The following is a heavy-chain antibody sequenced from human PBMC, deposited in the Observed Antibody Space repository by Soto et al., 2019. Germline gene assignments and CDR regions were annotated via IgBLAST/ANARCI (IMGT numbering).Heavy chain of an antibody. CDR3: ARVRCSGGSCYPPNNWFDP. D-gene: IGHD2-15*01. CDR1: GGTFSSYA. CDR2: IIPIFGTA. V-gene: IGHV1-69*13. J-gene: IGHJ5*02. Sequence: SVKVSCKASGGTFSSYAISWVRQVPGQGLEWMGGIIPIFGTANYAQKFQGRVTITADESTSTAYTELSSLRSEDTAVYYCARVRCSGGSCYPPNNWFDPWGQGTLVTVSS.